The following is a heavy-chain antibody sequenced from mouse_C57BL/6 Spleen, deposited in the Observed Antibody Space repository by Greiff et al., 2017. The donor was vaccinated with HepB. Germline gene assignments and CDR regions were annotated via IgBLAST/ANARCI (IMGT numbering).Heavy chain of an antibody. Sequence: EVQGVESGGGLVKPGGSLKLSCAASGFTFSSYAMSWVRQTPEKRLEWVATISDGGSYTYYPDNVKGRFTISRDNAKNNLYLQMSHLKSEDTAMYYCAREGLLRYYVDYWGQGTTLTVSS. CDR1: GFTFSSYA. CDR3: AREGLLRYYVDY. V-gene: IGHV5-4*01. CDR2: ISDGGSYT. D-gene: IGHD1-1*01. J-gene: IGHJ2*01.